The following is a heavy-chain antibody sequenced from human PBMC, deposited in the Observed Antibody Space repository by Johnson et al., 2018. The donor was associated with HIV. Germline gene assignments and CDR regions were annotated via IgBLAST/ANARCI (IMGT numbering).Heavy chain of an antibody. J-gene: IGHJ3*02. Sequence: QVQLVESGGGLVKPGGSLRLSCVASGFTFSDYYMSWIRQAPGKGLEWVSYISSSCSTIYYADSVKGRFTISRDNAKNSLYLQVNSLRAEDTAVYYCARDLGNWDSPRSAFDIWGQGTMVTVSS. CDR3: ARDLGNWDSPRSAFDI. D-gene: IGHD1/OR15-1a*01. CDR2: ISSSCSTI. V-gene: IGHV3-11*04. CDR1: GFTFSDYY.